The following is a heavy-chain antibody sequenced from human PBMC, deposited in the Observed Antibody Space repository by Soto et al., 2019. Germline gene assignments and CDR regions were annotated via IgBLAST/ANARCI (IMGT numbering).Heavy chain of an antibody. Sequence: QVQLQESGPGLVKPSGTLSLTCAVSGGSISSSNWWSWVRQPPGKGLEWIGEIYHSGSTNYNPSLKSRFTIPVDRSKTQFPLKLSSVTAAATAVYYCARSGSSGYPLDSWGRGPLVTVSS. V-gene: IGHV4-4*02. CDR3: ARSGSSGYPLDS. CDR1: GGSISSSNW. J-gene: IGHJ4*02. CDR2: IYHSGST. D-gene: IGHD3-22*01.